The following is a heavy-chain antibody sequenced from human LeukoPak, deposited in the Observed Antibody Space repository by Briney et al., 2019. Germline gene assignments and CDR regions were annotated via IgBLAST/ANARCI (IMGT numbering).Heavy chain of an antibody. V-gene: IGHV4-4*09. Sequence: PSETLSLTCTVFNGSISSYYWSWIRQPPGKGLDWIGYIYARGTANYNPSHKSRVSMSVDTARSHISLIMNSVTAADTAVYYCAGSPPTPKEFAYWGQGTLVTVSS. CDR2: IYARGTA. CDR1: NGSISSYY. CDR3: AGSPPTPKEFAY. J-gene: IGHJ4*02.